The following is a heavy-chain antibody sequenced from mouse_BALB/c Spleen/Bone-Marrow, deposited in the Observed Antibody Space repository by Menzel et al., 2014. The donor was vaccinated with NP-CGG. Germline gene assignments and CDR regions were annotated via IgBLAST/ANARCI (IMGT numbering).Heavy chain of an antibody. V-gene: IGHV14-3*02. Sequence: VQLQQSGAELVKPGASVKLSCTASGFNIKDTYMHWVKQRPKQGLEWIGRIVPANGNTKYDPKFQGKATITADTSSNTAYLQLTSLTSEDTAVYYCVRYLYGNYFDYWGQGTTLTVSS. CDR2: IVPANGNT. D-gene: IGHD2-10*02. CDR3: VRYLYGNYFDY. J-gene: IGHJ2*01. CDR1: GFNIKDTY.